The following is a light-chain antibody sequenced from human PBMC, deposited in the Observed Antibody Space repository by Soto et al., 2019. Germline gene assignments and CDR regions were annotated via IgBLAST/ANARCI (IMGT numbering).Light chain of an antibody. CDR2: AAS. V-gene: IGKV1-39*01. CDR3: QQSYSTTIT. J-gene: IGKJ5*01. Sequence: DIQMTQSPSSLSASVGDRVTITCRASQSISSYLNWYQQKPGQAPKLLIYAASSLQSGVPSRFSGSGSGTDFTLTISSLQPEDFATYDCQQSYSTTITFGQGTRLEIK. CDR1: QSISSY.